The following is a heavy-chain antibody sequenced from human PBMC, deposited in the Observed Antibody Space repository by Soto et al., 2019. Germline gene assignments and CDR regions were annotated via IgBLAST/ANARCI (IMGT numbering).Heavy chain of an antibody. Sequence: QVQLVQSGAEVKKPGSSVKVSCKASGGTISSYTFSSLRQSPGQGLEWMVRVLPNLGVTNYAKKFQGRFTIVVDTSTSTAYLEVNSRRYEDTAVYYCARDKGYCSDTSCPDFDYWGQVTLVTASS. CDR3: ARDKGYCSDTSCPDFDY. J-gene: IGHJ4*02. CDR1: GGTISSYT. CDR2: VLPNLGVT. V-gene: IGHV1-69*08. D-gene: IGHD2-15*01.